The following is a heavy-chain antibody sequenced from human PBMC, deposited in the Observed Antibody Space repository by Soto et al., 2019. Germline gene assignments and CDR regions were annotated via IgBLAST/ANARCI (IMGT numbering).Heavy chain of an antibody. J-gene: IGHJ6*02. V-gene: IGHV1-3*05. Sequence: QVQLVQSGAEEKKPGASVKVSCKASGYTFTSYAMHWVRQAPGQRLEWMGWINAGNGNTKYSQKFQGRVTITRDTSARTAYMELSSLRSEDTAVYYCASSAVIAGYYYYGMDVWAQGTTVTVSS. CDR1: GYTFTSYA. CDR3: ASSAVIAGYYYYGMDV. CDR2: INAGNGNT. D-gene: IGHD2-2*01.